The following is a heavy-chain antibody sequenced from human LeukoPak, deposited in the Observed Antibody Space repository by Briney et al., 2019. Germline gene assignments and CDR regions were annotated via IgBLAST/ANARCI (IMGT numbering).Heavy chain of an antibody. CDR3: ARSQGYSYGSSY. J-gene: IGHJ4*02. D-gene: IGHD5-18*01. CDR1: GGSFGRYA. CDR2: IVPILGTA. Sequence: ASVKVSCKAPGGSFGRYAISWVRQAPGQGLEWMGGIVPILGTANYAQKFQGRVTITADDSTGTAYMELTSLRSADTAVYYCARSQGYSYGSSYWGQGTLVTVSS. V-gene: IGHV1-69*01.